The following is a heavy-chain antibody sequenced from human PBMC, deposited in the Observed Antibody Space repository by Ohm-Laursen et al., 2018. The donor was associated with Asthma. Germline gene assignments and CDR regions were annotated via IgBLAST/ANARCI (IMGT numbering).Heavy chain of an antibody. V-gene: IGHV3-23*01. J-gene: IGHJ4*02. Sequence: SLRLSCTAPGFTFSSYAMSWVRQAPGKGLEWVSAISGSGGSTYYADSVKGRFTISRDNSKNTLYLQMNSLRAEDTAVYYCARLRSRITMIVVGWGQGTLVTVSS. CDR3: ARLRSRITMIVVG. CDR2: ISGSGGST. D-gene: IGHD3-22*01. CDR1: GFTFSSYA.